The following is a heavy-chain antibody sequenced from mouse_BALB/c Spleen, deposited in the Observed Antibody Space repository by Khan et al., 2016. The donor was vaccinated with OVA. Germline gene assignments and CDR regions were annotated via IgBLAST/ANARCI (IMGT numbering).Heavy chain of an antibody. Sequence: EVQLQESGPGLVKPSQSLSLTCTVTGYSITSEFAWNWIRQFPGNKLEWMGYISYSGNTRNNPSLTSLISITRDTSRNQFFLQLNSVTTEDTATYYCARKDYYDYDPFPYWGQGTLVTVAA. CDR1: GYSITSEFA. CDR2: ISYSGNT. V-gene: IGHV3-2*02. CDR3: ARKDYYDYDPFPY. J-gene: IGHJ3*01. D-gene: IGHD2-4*01.